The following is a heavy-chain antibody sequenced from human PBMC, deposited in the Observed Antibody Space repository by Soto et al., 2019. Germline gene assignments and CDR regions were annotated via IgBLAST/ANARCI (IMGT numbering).Heavy chain of an antibody. D-gene: IGHD6-6*01. CDR2: IYYSGST. CDR3: ARHASSSYASYYYYYYMDV. V-gene: IGHV4-59*08. CDR1: GGSISSYY. J-gene: IGHJ6*03. Sequence: SETLSLTCTVSGGSISSYYWSWIRQPPGKGLEWIGYIYYSGSTNYNPSLKSRVTISVDTSKNQFSLKLSSVTAADTAVYYCARHASSSYASYYYYYYMDVWGKGTTVTVSS.